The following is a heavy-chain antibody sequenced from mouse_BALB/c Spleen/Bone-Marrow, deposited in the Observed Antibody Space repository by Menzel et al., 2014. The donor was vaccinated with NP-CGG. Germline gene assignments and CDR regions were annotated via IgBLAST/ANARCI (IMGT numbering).Heavy chain of an antibody. V-gene: IGHV1S81*02. CDR3: TRRDY. CDR1: GYTFTSYY. CDR2: INPNNGNT. Sequence: QVQLKQSGAELVKPGASVKLSCKASGYTFTSYYMYWVKQRPGQGLEWIGGINPNNGNTNFSETFKSKATLTVDKSSSTAYMQLSSLTSEDSAAYYCTRRDYWGQGTTLTVSS. J-gene: IGHJ2*01.